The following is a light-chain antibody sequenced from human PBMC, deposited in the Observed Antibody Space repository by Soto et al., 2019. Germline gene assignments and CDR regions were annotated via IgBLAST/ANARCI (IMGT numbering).Light chain of an antibody. V-gene: IGKV3-11*01. J-gene: IGKJ1*01. CDR1: QSVSSY. Sequence: EKVLTQSPETLCLSLGETPTLSRKASQSVSSYLAWYQQKPGQAPRLLLNDASNRATGIPARFSGSGSGTYFTLTISSLEPEDFAVYYCHQRGSWPRGTFGEGTKVDIK. CDR3: HQRGSWPRGT. CDR2: DAS.